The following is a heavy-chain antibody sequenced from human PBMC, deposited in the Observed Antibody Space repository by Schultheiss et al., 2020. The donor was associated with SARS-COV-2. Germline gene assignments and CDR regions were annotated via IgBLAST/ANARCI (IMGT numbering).Heavy chain of an antibody. CDR1: GGSISSSSYY. Sequence: SETLSLTCTVSGGSISSSSYYWSWIRQPPGKGLEWIGYIYYSGSTNYNPSLKSRVTISVDTSKNQFSLKLSSVTAADTAVYYCARGGYSSPWWGQGTLVTVSS. V-gene: IGHV4-61*01. CDR2: IYYSGST. J-gene: IGHJ4*02. D-gene: IGHD6-19*01. CDR3: ARGGYSSPW.